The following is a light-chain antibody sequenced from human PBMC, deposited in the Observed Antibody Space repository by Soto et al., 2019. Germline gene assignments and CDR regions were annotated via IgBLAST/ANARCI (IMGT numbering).Light chain of an antibody. J-gene: IGKJ4*01. CDR3: T. Sequence: DIVMTQSPDSLAVSLGERATINCKSSQSILFISNNKNYLTWYQQKPGQPPKPLIYWASTRESGVPDRFSGSGSGTDFTLTISSLQAEDVAVSPVTFGGGTKVEIK. CDR1: QSILFISNNKNY. V-gene: IGKV4-1*01. CDR2: WAS.